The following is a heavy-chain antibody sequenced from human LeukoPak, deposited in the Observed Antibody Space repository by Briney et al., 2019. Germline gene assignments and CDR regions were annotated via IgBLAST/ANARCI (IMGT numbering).Heavy chain of an antibody. J-gene: IGHJ6*02. CDR2: IYNSGST. D-gene: IGHD3-16*02. CDR1: GFTFSSSW. V-gene: IGHV4-59*08. CDR3: VRDFVWGSNRYRNYDGMDV. Sequence: NSGGSLRLSCAASGFTFSSSWMNWVRQAPGKGLEWIGYIYNSGSTNYKPSLKSRVTISVDTSKNQFSLQLSSVTAADTAVYYCVRDFVWGSNRYRNYDGMDVWGQGTTVTVSS.